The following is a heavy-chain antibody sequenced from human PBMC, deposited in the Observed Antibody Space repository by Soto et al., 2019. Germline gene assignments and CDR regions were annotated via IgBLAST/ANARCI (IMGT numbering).Heavy chain of an antibody. CDR2: IYYTGST. J-gene: IGHJ4*02. V-gene: IGHV4-59*13. CDR3: ARDYGDCFDS. D-gene: IGHD4-17*01. CDR1: GGSISSYY. Sequence: PSETLSLTCTVSGGSISSYYWSWIRQPPGKGLEWIGYIYYTGSTNYNPSLKSRVTISVDTSKNQFSLNLSSVTAADTAVYYCARDYGDCFDSWGQGTLVTVSS.